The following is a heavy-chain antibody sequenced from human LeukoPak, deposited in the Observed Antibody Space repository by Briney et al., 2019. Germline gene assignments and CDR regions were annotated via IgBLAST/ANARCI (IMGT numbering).Heavy chain of an antibody. Sequence: ASVKVSCKASGGTFSSYAISWVRQAPGQGLEWMGRIIPILGIANYAQKFQGRVTITADKSTSTAYMELSSLRSEDTAVYYCARVWFGEWEGCDWGQGTLVTVSS. D-gene: IGHD3-10*01. J-gene: IGHJ4*02. V-gene: IGHV1-69*04. CDR2: IIPILGIA. CDR1: GGTFSSYA. CDR3: ARVWFGEWEGCD.